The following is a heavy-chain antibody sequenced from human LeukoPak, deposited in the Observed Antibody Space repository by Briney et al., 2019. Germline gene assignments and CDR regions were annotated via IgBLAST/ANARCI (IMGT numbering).Heavy chain of an antibody. J-gene: IGHJ4*02. CDR2: ISWNSGSI. V-gene: IGHV3-9*01. CDR3: ARDVPYDSSGYLELDYFDY. Sequence: PGGSLRLSCAASGFTFDDYAMHWVRQAPGKGLEWVSGISWNSGSIGYADSVKGRFTISRDNAKNSLYLQMNRLRAEDTALYYWARDVPYDSSGYLELDYFDYWGQGTLVTVSS. D-gene: IGHD3-22*01. CDR1: GFTFDDYA.